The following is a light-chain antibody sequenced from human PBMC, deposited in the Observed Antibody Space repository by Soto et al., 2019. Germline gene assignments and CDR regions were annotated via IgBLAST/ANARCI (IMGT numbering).Light chain of an antibody. J-gene: IGLJ3*02. CDR1: SSNVGGNP. CDR3: AAWDDSLSGVV. Sequence: QSVLTQPPSASGTPGQRVTISCSGSSSNVGGNPVNWYQHVPTTAPKLLIYTNTQRPSGVPDRFSGSKSGTSASLAISGLQSEDEAQYYCAAWDDSLSGVVFGGGTKLTVL. CDR2: TNT. V-gene: IGLV1-44*01.